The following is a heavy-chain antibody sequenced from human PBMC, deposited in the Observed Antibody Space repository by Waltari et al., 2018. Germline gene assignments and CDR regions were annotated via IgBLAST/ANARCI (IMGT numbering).Heavy chain of an antibody. V-gene: IGHV3-21*01. CDR2: ISGTCNYI. CDR1: GFTFSSYS. J-gene: IGHJ4*02. Sequence: EVQVVESGGGLVKPGGSLRLSCTASGFTFSSYSMYWVRQAPGKGLEWVSSISGTCNYIYYSDSVRGRFTISRDNPKNSLYLQMNSLRAEDTAVYYCARGSATTVTTRGPTDYWGQGTLVTVSS. CDR3: ARGSATTVTTRGPTDY. D-gene: IGHD4-17*01.